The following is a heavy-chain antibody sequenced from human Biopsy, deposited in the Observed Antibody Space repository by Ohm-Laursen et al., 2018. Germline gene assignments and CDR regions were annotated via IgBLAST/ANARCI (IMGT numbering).Heavy chain of an antibody. Sequence: SLRPSCAASGFTFSSYAMTWVRQAPGKGLEWVSVINTSGGSTHYAVSVKGRFTISRDNSKNTLYLRMNSLRAEDTAVYYCAKPADSYGSEFYFDYRGQGTLVTVSS. D-gene: IGHD4-17*01. J-gene: IGHJ4*02. CDR2: INTSGGST. CDR3: AKPADSYGSEFYFDY. CDR1: GFTFSSYA. V-gene: IGHV3-23*01.